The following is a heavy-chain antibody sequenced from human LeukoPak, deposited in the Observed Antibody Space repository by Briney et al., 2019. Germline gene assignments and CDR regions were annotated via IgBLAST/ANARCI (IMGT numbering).Heavy chain of an antibody. CDR2: IDAGSGNT. CDR1: GYTVTSYA. D-gene: IGHD2-21*02. CDR3: ARRGVTTQYSFYAMAV. V-gene: IGHV1-3*01. J-gene: IGHJ6*02. Sequence: ASVKVSCKASGYTVTSYAVYWVRQATGQRPELMGWIDAGSGNTGCSQEFQGRVTITRDTSASTAYMELSSLTSEDTAVYYCARRGVTTQYSFYAMAVWGQGTTVTVSS.